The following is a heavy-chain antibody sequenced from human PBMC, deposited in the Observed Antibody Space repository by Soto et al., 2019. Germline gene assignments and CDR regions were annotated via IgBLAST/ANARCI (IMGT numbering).Heavy chain of an antibody. CDR1: GFTFSIYA. CDR3: SSGYHQRSLDY. V-gene: IGHV3-23*01. Sequence: PGGSLRLSCAASGFTFSIYAMTWVRHAPGKGLEWVSAIGGSGGSPYYADSVKGRFTISRDNSKNTLYLQMNSLRAEDTATYYCSSGYHQRSLDYWGQGTQVTVSS. D-gene: IGHD3-22*01. CDR2: IGGSGGSP. J-gene: IGHJ4*02.